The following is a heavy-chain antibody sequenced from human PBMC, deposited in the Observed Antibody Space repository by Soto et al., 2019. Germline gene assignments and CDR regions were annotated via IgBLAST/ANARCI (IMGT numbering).Heavy chain of an antibody. CDR1: GFSLSTSGVG. D-gene: IGHD2-2*01. CDR3: AHFIDIVVVPAAISYNWFDP. Sequence: KESGPTLVNPTQTLTLTCTFSGFSLSTSGVGVGWIRQPPGKALEWLALIYWDDDKRYSPSLKSRLTITKDTSKNQVVLTMTNMDPVDTATYYCAHFIDIVVVPAAISYNWFDPWGQGTLVTVSS. V-gene: IGHV2-5*02. CDR2: IYWDDDK. J-gene: IGHJ5*02.